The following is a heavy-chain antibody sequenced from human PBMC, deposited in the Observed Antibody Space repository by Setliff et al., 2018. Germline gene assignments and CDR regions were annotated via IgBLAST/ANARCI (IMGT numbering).Heavy chain of an antibody. D-gene: IGHD1-1*01. V-gene: IGHV1-69*10. Sequence: SVKVSCKASGGTFSSYAISWVRQAPGQGLEWMGGIIPILGIANYAQKFQGRVTITADKSTSTAYMELSSLRSEDTAVYYCARGIIGTTGTTVHDYWGQGTLVTVSS. J-gene: IGHJ4*02. CDR1: GGTFSSYA. CDR2: IIPILGIA. CDR3: ARGIIGTTGTTVHDY.